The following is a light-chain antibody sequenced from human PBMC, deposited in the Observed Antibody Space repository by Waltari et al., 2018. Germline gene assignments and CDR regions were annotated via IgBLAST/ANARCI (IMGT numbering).Light chain of an antibody. V-gene: IGKV4-1*01. Sequence: DIVMTQSPDSLAVSLGEWATIHCKSSQTVLYSSNNKNYLAWYQQKPGQPPKLLIYWASTRESGVPDRFSGSGSGTDFTLTISSLQAEDVAVYYCQQYYSTLPYTFGQGTKLEIK. J-gene: IGKJ2*01. CDR2: WAS. CDR1: QTVLYSSNNKNY. CDR3: QQYYSTLPYT.